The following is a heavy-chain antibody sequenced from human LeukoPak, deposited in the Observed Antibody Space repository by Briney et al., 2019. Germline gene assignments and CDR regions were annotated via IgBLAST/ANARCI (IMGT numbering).Heavy chain of an antibody. Sequence: GGSLRLSCAASGFTFSSYWMSWVRQAPGKGLEWVANIKQDGSEKYYVDSVKGRFTISRDNAKNSLYLQMNSLRAEDTAVYYCARDCQPAGYYYDSSGYCFDYWGQGTLVTVSS. D-gene: IGHD3-22*01. CDR1: GFTFSSYW. CDR3: ARDCQPAGYYYDSSGYCFDY. J-gene: IGHJ4*02. CDR2: IKQDGSEK. V-gene: IGHV3-7*01.